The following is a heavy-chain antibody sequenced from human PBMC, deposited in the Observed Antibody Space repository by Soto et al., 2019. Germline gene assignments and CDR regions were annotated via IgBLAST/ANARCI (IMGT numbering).Heavy chain of an antibody. V-gene: IGHV3-23*01. J-gene: IGHJ4*02. CDR2: ISGGGDTT. Sequence: EVQLLESGGGLVQPGWSLRLSCAASGFTFNNYAMTWVRQAPGKGLEWVSAISGGGDTTSYADSVKGRFTVSRDGSKNTLYLQMGSLSAEDTALYYCAKGRGGSGSLTPRVDFWGQGTLVTVSS. CDR1: GFTFNNYA. CDR3: AKGRGGSGSLTPRVDF. D-gene: IGHD3-10*01.